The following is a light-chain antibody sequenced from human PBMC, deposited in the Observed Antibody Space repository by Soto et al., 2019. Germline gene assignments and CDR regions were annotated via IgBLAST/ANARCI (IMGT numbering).Light chain of an antibody. CDR3: QQYGSSPPLS. Sequence: IVLTQSPGTLSLSPWERATLSCRASQSVSSSYLAWYQQKPGQAPRLLIYGASSRATGIPDRFSGSGSGTGFTLTISRLEPEDFAVYYCQQYGSSPPLSFGGGTKVDIK. CDR2: GAS. V-gene: IGKV3-20*01. J-gene: IGKJ4*01. CDR1: QSVSSSY.